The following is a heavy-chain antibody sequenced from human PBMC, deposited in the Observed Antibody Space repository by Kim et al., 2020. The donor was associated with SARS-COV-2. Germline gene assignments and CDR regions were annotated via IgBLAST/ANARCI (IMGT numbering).Heavy chain of an antibody. CDR3: AKDRLDYYGSGSYVDY. CDR2: ISGSGGST. CDR1: GFTFSSYA. V-gene: IGHV3-23*01. Sequence: GGSLRLSCAASGFTFSSYAMNWVRQAPGKGLEWVSAISGSGGSTYYADSVKGRFTISRDNSKNTLYLQMNSLRAEDTAVYYCAKDRLDYYGSGSYVDYWGQGTLVTVSS. J-gene: IGHJ4*02. D-gene: IGHD3-10*01.